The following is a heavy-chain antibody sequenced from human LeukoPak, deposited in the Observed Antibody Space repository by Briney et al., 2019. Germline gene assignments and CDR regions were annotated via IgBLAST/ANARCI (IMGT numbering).Heavy chain of an antibody. CDR3: AKEREYYYDSSGHYYFDY. CDR2: MRYDGSNK. V-gene: IGHV3-30*02. Sequence: AGGSLRLSCAASGFTFSSYGMHWVRQAPGKGLEWVAFMRYDGSNKYYADSVKGRFTISRDNSKNTLYLQMNSLRAEDTAVYYCAKEREYYYDSSGHYYFDYWGQGTLVTVSS. J-gene: IGHJ4*02. D-gene: IGHD3-22*01. CDR1: GFTFSSYG.